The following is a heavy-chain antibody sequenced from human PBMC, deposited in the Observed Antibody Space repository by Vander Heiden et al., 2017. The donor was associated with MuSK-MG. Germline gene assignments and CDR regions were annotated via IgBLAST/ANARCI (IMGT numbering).Heavy chain of an antibody. D-gene: IGHD6-19*01. J-gene: IGHJ4*02. V-gene: IGHV3-48*01. Sequence: EVQLEESGGGLVQPGGSLRLSCAASGFTFSSHSMNWVRQAPGKGLEWVSYISGSGRTIGYADSVKGRFTISRDNAKNSLTLEMNSLRSEDTAIYYCARDRRQWLVLDYWGQGALGTVSP. CDR2: ISGSGRTI. CDR3: ARDRRQWLVLDY. CDR1: GFTFSSHS.